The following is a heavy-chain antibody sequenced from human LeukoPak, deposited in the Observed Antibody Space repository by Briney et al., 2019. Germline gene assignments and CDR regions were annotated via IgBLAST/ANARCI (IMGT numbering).Heavy chain of an antibody. Sequence: PGGSLRLSCAASGFTFDDYGMSWVRRAPGKGLEWVSGINCNGGSTGYADSVKGRFTISRDNAKNSLYLQMNSLRAEDTALYYCARCSYDSSGYYYLPPDYWGQGTLVTVSS. CDR2: INCNGGST. CDR3: ARCSYDSSGYYYLPPDY. CDR1: GFTFDDYG. J-gene: IGHJ4*02. V-gene: IGHV3-20*04. D-gene: IGHD3-22*01.